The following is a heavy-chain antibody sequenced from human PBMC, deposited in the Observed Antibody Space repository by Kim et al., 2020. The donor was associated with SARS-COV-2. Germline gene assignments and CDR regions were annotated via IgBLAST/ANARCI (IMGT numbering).Heavy chain of an antibody. V-gene: IGHV3-21*01. CDR3: ARAYSSGWAYFDY. J-gene: IGHJ4*02. D-gene: IGHD6-19*01. Sequence: NTVKGRLTISRAHAKNSLYRQMNSLRAEDTAVYYCARAYSSGWAYFDYWGQGTLVTVSS.